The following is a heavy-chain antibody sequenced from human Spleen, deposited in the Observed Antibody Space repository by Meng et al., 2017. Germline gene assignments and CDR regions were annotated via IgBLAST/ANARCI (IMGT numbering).Heavy chain of an antibody. D-gene: IGHD2-2*01. CDR1: GYTFNRYG. Sequence: ASVKVSCKTSGYTFNRYGISWVRQAPGQGLEWMGWVSGYNGNTNYAQNLQGRVTMTTDTSTSTAYMELWGLRSDDTAVYYCVRDFLSPSQPLDYWGQGTLVTVSS. CDR2: VSGYNGNT. J-gene: IGHJ4*02. CDR3: VRDFLSPSQPLDY. V-gene: IGHV1-18*01.